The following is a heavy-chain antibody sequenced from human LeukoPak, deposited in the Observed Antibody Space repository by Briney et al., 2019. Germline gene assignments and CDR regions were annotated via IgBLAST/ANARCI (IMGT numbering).Heavy chain of an antibody. CDR3: AKVPDYDFWSGPGADFDL. D-gene: IGHD3-3*01. Sequence: VGSLRLSCAASGFTFSSYAMSWVRQAPGKGLEWVSAISGSGGSTYYADSVKGRFTISRDNSKNTLYLQMNSLRAEDTAVYYCAKVPDYDFWSGPGADFDLWGRGTLVTVSS. CDR2: ISGSGGST. J-gene: IGHJ2*01. CDR1: GFTFSSYA. V-gene: IGHV3-23*01.